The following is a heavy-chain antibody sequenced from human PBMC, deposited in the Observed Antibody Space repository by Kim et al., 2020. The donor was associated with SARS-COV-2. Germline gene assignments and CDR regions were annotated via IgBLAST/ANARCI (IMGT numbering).Heavy chain of an antibody. D-gene: IGHD3-10*01. CDR1: GYTFTSYG. CDR3: ARDWGSGSYLDYYYGMDV. V-gene: IGHV1-18*04. Sequence: ASVKVSCKASGYTFTSYGISWVRQAPGQGLEWMGWISAYNGNTNYAQKLQGRVTMTTDTSTSTAYMELRSLRSDDTAVYYCARDWGSGSYLDYYYGMDVWGQGTTVTVSS. J-gene: IGHJ6*02. CDR2: ISAYNGNT.